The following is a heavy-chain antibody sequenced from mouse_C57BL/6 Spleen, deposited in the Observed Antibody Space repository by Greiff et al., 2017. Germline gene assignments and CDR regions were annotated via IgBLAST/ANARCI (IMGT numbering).Heavy chain of an antibody. CDR1: GFTFSDYY. CDR3: ARDRGYFYFDY. Sequence: DVHLVESEGGLVQPGSSMKLSCTASGFTFSDYYMAWVRQVPEKGLEWVANINYDGSSTYYLDSLKSRFIISRDNAKNILYLQMSSLKSEDTATYYCARDRGYFYFDYWGQGTTLTVSS. J-gene: IGHJ2*01. CDR2: INYDGSST. D-gene: IGHD2-3*01. V-gene: IGHV5-16*01.